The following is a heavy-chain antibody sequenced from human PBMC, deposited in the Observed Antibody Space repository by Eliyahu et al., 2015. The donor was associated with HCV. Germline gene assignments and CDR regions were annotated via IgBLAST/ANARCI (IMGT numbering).Heavy chain of an antibody. CDR2: ISSSSSYT. CDR1: GFTFSDYY. V-gene: IGHV3-11*06. CDR3: AREGGRRWYPEPQL. Sequence: QVQLVESGGGLVKPGGSLRLSCAASGFTFSDYYMSWIRQAPGKGLEGXVSYISSSSSYTNYADSVKGRFTISRDNAKNSLYLQMNSLRAEDTAVYYCAREGGRRWYPEPQLWGQGTLVTVSS. J-gene: IGHJ4*02. D-gene: IGHD4-23*01.